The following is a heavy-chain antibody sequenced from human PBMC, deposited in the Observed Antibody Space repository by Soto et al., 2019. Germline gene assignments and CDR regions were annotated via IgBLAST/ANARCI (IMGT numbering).Heavy chain of an antibody. V-gene: IGHV1-69*04. J-gene: IGHJ4*02. CDR3: ARAEIYGDYASY. Sequence: SVKVSCKASGGTFSSYALSWVRQAPGQGLEWMGRIIPILGIANYAQKFQGRVTITADKSTSTAYMELSSLRSEDTAVYYCARAEIYGDYASYWGQGTLVTVSS. CDR2: IIPILGIA. D-gene: IGHD4-17*01. CDR1: GGTFSSYA.